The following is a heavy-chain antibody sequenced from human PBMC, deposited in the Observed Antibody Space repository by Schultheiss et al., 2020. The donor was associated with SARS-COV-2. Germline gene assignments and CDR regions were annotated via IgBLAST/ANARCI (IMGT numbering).Heavy chain of an antibody. CDR1: GFTFSNAW. Sequence: GGSLRLSCAASGFTFSNAWMSWVRQAPGKGLEWVGRIKTKTAGGTTDHAAPVKGRFTISRDDSKNTLYLQMNSLKTEDTAVYYCTTWMENHYGMDVWGQGTTVTVSS. V-gene: IGHV3-15*01. D-gene: IGHD5-12*01. CDR3: TTWMENHYGMDV. CDR2: IKTKTAGGTT. J-gene: IGHJ6*02.